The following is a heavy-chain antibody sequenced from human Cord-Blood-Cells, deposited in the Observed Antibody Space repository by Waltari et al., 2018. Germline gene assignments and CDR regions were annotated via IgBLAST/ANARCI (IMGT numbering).Heavy chain of an antibody. J-gene: IGHJ6*02. V-gene: IGHV1-8*01. CDR3: ARGHSSSWSFNSYYYYGMDV. Sequence: QVQLVQSGAEVKKPGASVKVSCQASGYTFTSYDINWVRQATGQGLEWMGWMNPNSGNTGYAQKFQGRVTMTRNTSISTAYMELSSLRSEDTAVYYCARGHSSSWSFNSYYYYGMDVWGQGTTVTVSS. CDR2: MNPNSGNT. CDR1: GYTFTSYD. D-gene: IGHD6-13*01.